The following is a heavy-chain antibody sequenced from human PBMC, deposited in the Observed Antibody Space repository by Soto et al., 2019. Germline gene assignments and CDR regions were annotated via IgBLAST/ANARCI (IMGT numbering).Heavy chain of an antibody. CDR3: ARGGAVWSGYYTGVYFDY. J-gene: IGHJ4*02. Sequence: QVQLVESGGGVVQPGRSLRLSCAASGFTFSSYGMHWVRQAPGKGLEWVAVIWYDGSNKYYADSVKGRFTISRDNSKNTLYLQMNSLRAEDTAVYYCARGGAVWSGYYTGVYFDYWGQGTLVTVSS. CDR1: GFTFSSYG. V-gene: IGHV3-33*01. CDR2: IWYDGSNK. D-gene: IGHD3-3*01.